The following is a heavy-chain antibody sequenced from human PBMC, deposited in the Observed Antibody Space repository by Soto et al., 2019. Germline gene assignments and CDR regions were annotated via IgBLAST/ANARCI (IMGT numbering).Heavy chain of an antibody. CDR3: AGSIAVAGTRLFDS. V-gene: IGHV5-51*01. CDR1: GYSFTNYW. D-gene: IGHD6-19*01. CDR2: IYPGDSDT. J-gene: IGHJ4*02. Sequence: PGESLKISCKSSGYSFTNYWIAWVRQMPGKGLEWMGIIYPGDSDTRYSPSFQGQVTISVDKSISTAYLQWSSLKASDTAMYYCAGSIAVAGTRLFDSWGQGSLVTVSS.